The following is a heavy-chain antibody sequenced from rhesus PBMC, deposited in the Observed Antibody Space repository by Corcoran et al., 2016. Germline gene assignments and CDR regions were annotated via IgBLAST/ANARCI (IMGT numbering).Heavy chain of an antibody. V-gene: IGHV4-173*01. CDR2: ISGSGGST. CDR3: ARDVDDYGYYYTLGAFDF. D-gene: IGHD3-9*01. CDR1: GGSIIRTY. J-gene: IGHJ3*01. Sequence: QLQLQASGTGLVKPSEPLSLTCAVSGGSIIRTYWRWIRPPPGTGLESIGRISGSGGSTDYNPALKSRVTMSTDTSKNQFSLKLSSVTAADTAVYYCARDVDDYGYYYTLGAFDFWGQGLRVTVSS.